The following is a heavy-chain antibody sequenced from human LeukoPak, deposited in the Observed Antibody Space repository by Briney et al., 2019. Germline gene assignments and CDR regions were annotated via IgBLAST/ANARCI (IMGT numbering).Heavy chain of an antibody. J-gene: IGHJ6*03. Sequence: GRSLRLSCAASGFTFSTYAMHWVRQAPGKGLEWVAIISYDGNKKYYADSVKGRFTISRDNSKNTLYLQMNSLRAEDTAVYYCARDPNSSGWYIYYMDVWGKGTTVTVSS. CDR3: ARDPNSSGWYIYYMDV. V-gene: IGHV3-30*04. CDR1: GFTFSTYA. CDR2: ISYDGNKK. D-gene: IGHD6-19*01.